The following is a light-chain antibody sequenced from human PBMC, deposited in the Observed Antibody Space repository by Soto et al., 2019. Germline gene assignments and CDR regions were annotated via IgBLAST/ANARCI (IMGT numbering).Light chain of an antibody. CDR3: QQYENLPYT. CDR1: HDISIY. CDR2: DAS. J-gene: IGKJ2*01. Sequence: DIQMTQSPSSLSASVGDRVTISCQASHDISIYLTWYQQKPGEAPKVLIYDASTLETGVPSRFSGSGSDTYLPFTISSLQPEDSGTYHCQQYENLPYTFGEGTKLEIK. V-gene: IGKV1-33*01.